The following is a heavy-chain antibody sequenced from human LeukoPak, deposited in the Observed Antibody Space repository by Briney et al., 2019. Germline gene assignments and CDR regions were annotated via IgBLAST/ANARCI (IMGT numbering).Heavy chain of an antibody. J-gene: IGHJ4*02. CDR2: ISSSSSYK. Sequence: GGSLRLSCAASGFTFSSYSMNWVRQAPGKGLEWVSSISSSSSYKYYADSVKGRFTVSRDNAKNSLYLQMNSLRAEDTAVYYCARDPRHCSSTSCYPDWGQGTLVTVSS. D-gene: IGHD2-2*01. CDR1: GFTFSSYS. CDR3: ARDPRHCSSTSCYPD. V-gene: IGHV3-21*01.